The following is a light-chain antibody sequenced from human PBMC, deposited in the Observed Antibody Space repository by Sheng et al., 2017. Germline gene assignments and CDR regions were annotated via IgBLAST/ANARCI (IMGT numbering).Light chain of an antibody. CDR1: QSVLYSIDNKNY. CDR2: WAS. CDR3: QQFXTTPPT. V-gene: IGKV4-1*01. Sequence: DIVMTQSPDSLAVSLGERATINCRSSQSVLYSIDNKNYLVWYQQKPGQPPKMLIYWASIRESGVPARFSGGGSGTDFTLTISALQAEDVAVYYCQQFXTTPPTFGQGPRWKSN. J-gene: IGKJ1*01.